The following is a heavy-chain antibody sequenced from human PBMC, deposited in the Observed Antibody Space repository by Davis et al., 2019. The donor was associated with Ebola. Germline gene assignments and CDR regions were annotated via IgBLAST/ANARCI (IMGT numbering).Heavy chain of an antibody. J-gene: IGHJ4*02. Sequence: PGGSLRLSCAASGFTFSTYVMTWVRQAPGKGLEWVSSVSGNGATIYYADSVKGRFTISRDNSKNTLYLQLDSLRVEDTAVYYCAGDLEGDPPFWVDWGQGTLLTVSS. CDR1: GFTFSTYV. CDR3: AGDLEGDPPFWVD. V-gene: IGHV3-23*01. D-gene: IGHD2-21*02. CDR2: VSGNGATI.